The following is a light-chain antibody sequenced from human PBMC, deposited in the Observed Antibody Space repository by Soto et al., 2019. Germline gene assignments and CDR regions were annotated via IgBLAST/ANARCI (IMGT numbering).Light chain of an antibody. CDR3: QQYGSLPYT. Sequence: EIVMTQSPATLSVSPGERATLSCRASQSVSSNLAWYQQKPGQAPRLLIYGASRRATGIPDRFSGSGSGTDFTLTISRLEPEDFAVYHCQQYGSLPYTFGQGTKVDI. CDR1: QSVSSN. CDR2: GAS. J-gene: IGKJ2*01. V-gene: IGKV3-20*01.